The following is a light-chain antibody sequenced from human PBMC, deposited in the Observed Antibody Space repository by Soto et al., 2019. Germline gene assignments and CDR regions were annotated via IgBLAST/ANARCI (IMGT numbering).Light chain of an antibody. V-gene: IGKV1-5*01. CDR1: QSISLS. CDR2: DAS. Sequence: DIRMPQSPSTLSAFVGDRVTITCRASQSISLSLAWYQQKPGKAPDLLISDASNLERGVPSRFSGSGSGTEFTLTISSLQPDDFATCYGQQYNIYSYTFGQGTKVDIK. CDR3: QQYNIYSYT. J-gene: IGKJ2*01.